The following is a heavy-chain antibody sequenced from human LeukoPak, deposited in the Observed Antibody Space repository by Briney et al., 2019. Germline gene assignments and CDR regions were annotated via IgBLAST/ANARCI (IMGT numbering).Heavy chain of an antibody. D-gene: IGHD3-22*01. CDR3: ARSYDSNGYYYSY. CDR1: GGSISSGDYY. CDR2: IYYSGST. J-gene: IGHJ4*02. V-gene: IGHV4-30-4*01. Sequence: SETLSLTCTVSGGSISSGDYYWSWIRQPPGKGLEWIGYIYYSGSTYYNPSLKSRVTISVDTSKNQFSLKLSSVTAADTAVYYCARSYDSNGYYYSYWGQGTLVTVSS.